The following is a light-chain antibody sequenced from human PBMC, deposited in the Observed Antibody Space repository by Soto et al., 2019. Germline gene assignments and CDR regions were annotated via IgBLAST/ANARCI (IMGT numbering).Light chain of an antibody. J-gene: IGLJ1*01. CDR1: SSDVGGYNY. V-gene: IGLV2-14*01. Sequence: QSALAQPASVSGSPGQSITISCTGTSSDVGGYNYVSWYQQHPGKAPKLMIYEVSNRPSGVSNRFSGSKSGNTASLTISGLQAEDEAYYYCSSYTSSSTLHYVFGTGTKATVL. CDR3: SSYTSSSTLHYV. CDR2: EVS.